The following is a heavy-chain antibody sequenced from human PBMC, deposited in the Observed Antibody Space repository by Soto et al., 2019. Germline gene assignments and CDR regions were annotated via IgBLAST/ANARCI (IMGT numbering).Heavy chain of an antibody. CDR1: GGSFSSYA. J-gene: IGHJ3*02. D-gene: IGHD6-19*01. CDR3: ARAGPVAGNHAFDI. V-gene: IGHV1-69*06. CDR2: IIPIFGTA. Sequence: QVQLVQSGAEVKKPGSSVKVSCKASGGSFSSYAISWVRQAPVQGLEWMGGIIPIFGTATYAQKVQGRVTIIADKSTSPAYMELSSLRSEDTAVYYCARAGPVAGNHAFDIWGQGTLVTVSS.